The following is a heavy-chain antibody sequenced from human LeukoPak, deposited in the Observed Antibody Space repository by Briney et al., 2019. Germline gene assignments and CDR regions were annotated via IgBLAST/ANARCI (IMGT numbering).Heavy chain of an antibody. V-gene: IGHV4-59*01. J-gene: IGHJ4*02. D-gene: IGHD1-26*01. CDR3: ARMYSGTSYYFDY. CDR2: IYYSGST. Sequence: SETLSLTCTVSGGSISSYYWSWIRQPAGKGLEWIGYIYYSGSTNYNPSLKSRVTISLDTSKNQFSLKLSSVTAADTAVYYCARMYSGTSYYFDYWGQGTLVTVSS. CDR1: GGSISSYY.